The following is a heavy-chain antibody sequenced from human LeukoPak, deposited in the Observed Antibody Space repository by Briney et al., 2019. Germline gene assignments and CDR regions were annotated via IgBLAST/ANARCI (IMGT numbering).Heavy chain of an antibody. V-gene: IGHV4-59*08. Sequence: SETLSLTYTVSGGSISSYYWSWIRQPPGKGLEWVGYIYYSGSTNYNPSLKSRVTISVDTSKNQFSLKLSSVTAADTAVYYCARMTEAFDYWGQGTLVTVSS. CDR3: ARMTEAFDY. CDR2: IYYSGST. CDR1: GGSISSYY. J-gene: IGHJ4*02.